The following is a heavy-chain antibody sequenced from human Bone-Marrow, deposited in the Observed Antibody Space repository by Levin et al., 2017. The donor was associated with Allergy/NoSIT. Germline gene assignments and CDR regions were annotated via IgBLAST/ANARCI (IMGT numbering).Heavy chain of an antibody. J-gene: IGHJ3*02. CDR2: ITNSGRSM. D-gene: IGHD1-26*01. V-gene: IGHV3-11*01. CDR3: ARELSGNYATFDI. CDR1: GFSVSDYF. Sequence: GGSLRLSCAVSGFSVSDYFMSWIRQAPGKGLEWVSYITNSGRSMYYADSVKGRFTISRDNVKNSVYLQMNSLRADDTAVYFCARELSGNYATFDIWGQGTMVTVSS.